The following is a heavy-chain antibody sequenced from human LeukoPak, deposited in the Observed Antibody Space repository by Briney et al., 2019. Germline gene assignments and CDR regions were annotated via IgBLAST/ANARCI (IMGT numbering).Heavy chain of an antibody. CDR3: ARQESGYGYYYYYYMDV. CDR2: IYHSGST. V-gene: IGHV4-38-2*01. J-gene: IGHJ6*03. CDR1: GGSFSGYY. D-gene: IGHD3-3*01. Sequence: PSETLSLTCAVYGGSFSGYYWGWIRQPPGKGLEWIGSIYHSGSTYYNPSLKSRVTISVDTSKNQFSLKLSSVTAADTAVYYCARQESGYGYYYYYYMDVWGKGTTVTVSS.